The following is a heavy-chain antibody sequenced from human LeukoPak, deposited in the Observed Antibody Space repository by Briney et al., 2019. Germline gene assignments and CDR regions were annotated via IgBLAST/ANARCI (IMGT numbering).Heavy chain of an antibody. CDR3: AKPLTGTISYINV. CDR2: ILGGAGDST. J-gene: IGHJ6*03. V-gene: IGHV3-23*01. Sequence: GGSLRLSCAASGFTFSTSAMSWVRQAPGKGLGWVSSILGGAGDSTYYADSVKGRFTVSRDNSKNTLYLHVSSLRAEDTAVYYCAKPLTGTISYINVWGKGTMVAVSS. D-gene: IGHD1-7*01. CDR1: GFTFSTSA.